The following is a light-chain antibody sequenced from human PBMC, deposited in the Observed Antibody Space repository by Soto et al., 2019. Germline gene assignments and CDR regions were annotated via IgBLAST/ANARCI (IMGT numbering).Light chain of an antibody. Sequence: QSALTQPASVSGSPGQSITISCTGTSSDVGGYNYVSWYQQHPGKAPKLMIYDVSNRPSGVSDRFSGSKSGNTASLTISGLQAEDETDYHCAAWDDSLNGPAFGGGTKLTVL. V-gene: IGLV2-14*01. J-gene: IGLJ2*01. CDR1: SSDVGGYNY. CDR3: AAWDDSLNGPA. CDR2: DVS.